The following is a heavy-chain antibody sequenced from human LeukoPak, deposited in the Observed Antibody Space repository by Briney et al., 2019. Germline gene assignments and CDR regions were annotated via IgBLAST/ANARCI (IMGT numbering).Heavy chain of an antibody. CDR2: IHFTGKT. D-gene: IGHD6-13*01. Sequence: SETLSLTCTVSGGSMTISTDYWAWVRQPPGKGLEWIGAIHFTGKTYYNVPLKSRVTISIDTSKYQFSLNLTSVTAADTAVYYCARLWYLPQYYFDYWGLGTLVTVSS. CDR3: ARLWYLPQYYFDY. V-gene: IGHV4-39*01. CDR1: GGSMTISTDY. J-gene: IGHJ4*02.